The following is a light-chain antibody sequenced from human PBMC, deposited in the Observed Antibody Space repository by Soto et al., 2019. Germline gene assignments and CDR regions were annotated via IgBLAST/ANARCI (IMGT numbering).Light chain of an antibody. CDR3: QQYGSSGT. CDR1: QGISSF. CDR2: AAS. J-gene: IGKJ1*01. Sequence: IQLTQTPSSLSASVGDRVTITCRASQGISSFLAWYQQKPGKAPKLLIYAASSLQSGVPSRFSGSGFGTDFTLTITSLQPEDFAVYYCQQYGSSGTFGQGTKVDIK. V-gene: IGKV1-9*01.